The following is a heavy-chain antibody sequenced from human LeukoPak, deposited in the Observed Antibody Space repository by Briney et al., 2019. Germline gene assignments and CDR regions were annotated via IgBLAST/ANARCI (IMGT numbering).Heavy chain of an antibody. CDR1: GASISSGGDY. CDR2: IYSSEST. Sequence: PSETLSLTCSVSGASISSGGDYWSWIRQHLERGLEWIGFIYSSESTYFNPSFKSRVTMSLDTSKNQFSLNLSSLTAADTAVYYCARASRGKFGSGSYFHGPRRYYFDYWGQGTLVTVSS. D-gene: IGHD3-10*01. J-gene: IGHJ4*02. CDR3: ARASRGKFGSGSYFHGPRRYYFDY. V-gene: IGHV4-31*03.